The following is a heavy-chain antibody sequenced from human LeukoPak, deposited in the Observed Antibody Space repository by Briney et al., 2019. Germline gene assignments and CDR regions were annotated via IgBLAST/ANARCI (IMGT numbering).Heavy chain of an antibody. CDR3: AKDGINWNDALFGAFDS. J-gene: IGHJ3*02. V-gene: IGHV3-23*01. Sequence: PGGSLRLSCAASGFTFSSYAMSWVRQAPGKGLEWVSAISGSGGSTYYADSVKGRFTISRDNSKNTLYLQMNSLRAEDTAVYYCAKDGINWNDALFGAFDSWGQGTMVTVSS. D-gene: IGHD1-20*01. CDR2: ISGSGGST. CDR1: GFTFSSYA.